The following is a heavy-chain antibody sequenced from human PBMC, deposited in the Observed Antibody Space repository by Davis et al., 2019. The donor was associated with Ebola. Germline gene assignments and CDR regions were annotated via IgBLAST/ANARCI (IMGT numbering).Heavy chain of an antibody. V-gene: IGHV3-66*01. CDR2: IYSGGST. D-gene: IGHD3-3*01. CDR1: GFTVSSNY. Sequence: GESLKISCAASGFTVSSNYMSWVRQAPGKGLEWVSVIYSGGSTYYADSVKGRFTISRDNSKNTLYLQMNSLRAEDTAVYYCHVTGILGVAYYGMDVWGQGTTVTVSS. CDR3: HVTGILGVAYYGMDV. J-gene: IGHJ6*02.